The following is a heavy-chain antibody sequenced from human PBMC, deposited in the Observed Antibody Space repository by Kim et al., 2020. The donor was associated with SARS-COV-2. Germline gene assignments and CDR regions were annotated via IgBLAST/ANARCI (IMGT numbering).Heavy chain of an antibody. D-gene: IGHD3-22*01. Sequence: ASVKVSCKASGYTFTGYYMHWVRQAPGQGLEWMGRINPNSGGTNYAQKFQGRVTMTRDTSISTDYMELSRLRSDDTAVYYCARDLGYYYDSSGSTQTYWYFDLWGRGTLVTVSS. V-gene: IGHV1-2*06. CDR1: GYTFTGYY. CDR3: ARDLGYYYDSSGSTQTYWYFDL. CDR2: INPNSGGT. J-gene: IGHJ2*01.